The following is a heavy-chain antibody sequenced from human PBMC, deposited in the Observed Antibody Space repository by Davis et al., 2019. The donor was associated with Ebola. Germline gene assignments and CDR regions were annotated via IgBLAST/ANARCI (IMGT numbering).Heavy chain of an antibody. Sequence: GESLKISCKGSGYGFANYWIAWVRQTPGKGLEWMGVIYAGDSDTRYSPSFEGQVTISVDRSITTAYLQWSSLKASDTATYNCARQESLYGWIDHWGQGTLVTVSS. CDR1: GYGFANYW. CDR2: IYAGDSDT. J-gene: IGHJ4*02. V-gene: IGHV5-51*01. D-gene: IGHD3-10*01. CDR3: ARQESLYGWIDH.